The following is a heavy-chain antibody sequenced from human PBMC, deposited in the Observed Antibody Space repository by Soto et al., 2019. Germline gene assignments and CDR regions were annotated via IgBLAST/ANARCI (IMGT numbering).Heavy chain of an antibody. V-gene: IGHV3-23*01. J-gene: IGHJ5*02. Sequence: GGSLRLSCAASGFTFSSYAMSWVRQAPGKGLEWVSAISGSGGSTYYADSVKGRFTISRDNSKNTLYLQMNSLRAEDTAVYYCANALGLPLSNWFDPWGQGTLVTVSS. D-gene: IGHD5-12*01. CDR1: GFTFSSYA. CDR2: ISGSGGST. CDR3: ANALGLPLSNWFDP.